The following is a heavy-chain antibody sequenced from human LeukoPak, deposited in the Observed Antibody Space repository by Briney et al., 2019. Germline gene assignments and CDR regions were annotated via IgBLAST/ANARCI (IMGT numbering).Heavy chain of an antibody. Sequence: SETLSLTCTVSGGSVSSSSYYWAWIRQPPGKGLEWIGSGFYSGSAYYNPSLKSRVTISVDTSKNQFSLKLSSVTAADTAVYYCARQTPRGPGIAAAGIIDYWGQGTLVTVSS. CDR1: GGSVSSSSYY. CDR2: GFYSGSA. D-gene: IGHD6-13*01. V-gene: IGHV4-39*01. J-gene: IGHJ4*02. CDR3: ARQTPRGPGIAAAGIIDY.